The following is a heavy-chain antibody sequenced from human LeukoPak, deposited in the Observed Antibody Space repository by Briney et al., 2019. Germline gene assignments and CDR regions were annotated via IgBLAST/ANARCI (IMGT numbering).Heavy chain of an antibody. D-gene: IGHD4-17*01. CDR2: ISSSSSYV. CDR3: ARDPDDYGDYEDFDY. J-gene: IGHJ4*02. CDR1: GFTFSSYS. Sequence: GGSLRLSCAASGFTFSSYSMNWVRQAPGKGLAWVSSISSSSSYVYYADSVKGRFTISRDNAKNSLYLQMNSLRAEDTAVYYCARDPDDYGDYEDFDYWGQGTLVTVSS. V-gene: IGHV3-21*01.